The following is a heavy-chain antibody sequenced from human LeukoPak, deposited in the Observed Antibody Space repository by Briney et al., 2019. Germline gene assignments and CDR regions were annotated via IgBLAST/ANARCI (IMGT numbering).Heavy chain of an antibody. J-gene: IGHJ5*02. CDR2: INPSGGST. CDR1: GYTFTSYG. V-gene: IGHV1-46*01. D-gene: IGHD3-22*01. CDR3: ARSQTYYYDSSGYYYFQSRPLNWFDP. Sequence: ASVKVSCKASGYTFTSYGISWVRQAPGQGLEWMGIINPSGGSTSYAQKFQGRVTMTRDTSTSTVYMELSSLRSEDTAVYYCARSQTYYYDSSGYYYFQSRPLNWFDPWGQGTLVTVSS.